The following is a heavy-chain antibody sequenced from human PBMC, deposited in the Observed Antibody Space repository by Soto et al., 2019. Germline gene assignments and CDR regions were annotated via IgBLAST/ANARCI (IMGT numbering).Heavy chain of an antibody. CDR1: GFTFSDYY. D-gene: IGHD2-15*01. CDR2: ISFGSSFT. Sequence: GGSLRLSCAASGFTFSDYYMTWLRQAPGKGPECISYISFGSSFTNYADSVEGRFTISRDNAKNTLYLQMNSLRVEDTAVYYCARGLSRRILNYLDPWGQAVLVTVSS. CDR3: ARGLSRRILNYLDP. J-gene: IGHJ5*02. V-gene: IGHV3-11*06.